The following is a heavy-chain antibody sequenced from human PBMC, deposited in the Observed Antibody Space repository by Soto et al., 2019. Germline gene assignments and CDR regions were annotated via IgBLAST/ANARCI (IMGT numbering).Heavy chain of an antibody. CDR1: GFTFDDYA. V-gene: IGHV3-9*01. CDR2: ISWNSGSL. J-gene: IGHJ4*02. Sequence: EVQLVESGGGLVQPGRSLRLSCAASGFTFDDYAMHWVRQAPGKGLEWVSGISWNSGSLGYADSVKGRFTISRDNAKKSLYLQMSSLRAEDTALYYCAKGLTTVTTYFDYWGQGTLVTVSS. CDR3: AKGLTTVTTYFDY. D-gene: IGHD4-17*01.